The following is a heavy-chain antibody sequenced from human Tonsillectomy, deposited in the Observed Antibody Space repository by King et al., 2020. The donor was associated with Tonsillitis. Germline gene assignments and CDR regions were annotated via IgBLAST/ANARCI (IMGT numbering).Heavy chain of an antibody. V-gene: IGHV2-70*11. CDR1: GVSLSTSGMC. CDR3: ARTYYNYYYYYMDV. Sequence: TLKESGPALVKPTQTLTLTCTLSGVSLSTSGMCVSWIRQPPGKALEWLARIDWDDDKYYSTALNDRLTISKDTSKNQVVLTLTNIDPVDTATYYCARTYYNYYYYYMDVWGKGTTVTVSS. CDR2: IDWDDDK. D-gene: IGHD1-26*01. J-gene: IGHJ6*03.